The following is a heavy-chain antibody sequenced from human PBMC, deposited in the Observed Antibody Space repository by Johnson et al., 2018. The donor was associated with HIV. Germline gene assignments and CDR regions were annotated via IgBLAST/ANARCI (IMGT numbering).Heavy chain of an antibody. V-gene: IGHV3-30*02. D-gene: IGHD1-7*01. CDR3: AKERRNYLVFGAFDI. Sequence: QVQLVESVGGVVHPGGSLRLSCAASGFTFSSYGMHWVRQAPGKGLEWVAFIRYDGSDKNYVESLKGRFTISRDNSKNTLYLQMNSLRAEDTAVYYCAKERRNYLVFGAFDIWGQGTMVTVSS. J-gene: IGHJ3*02. CDR2: IRYDGSDK. CDR1: GFTFSSYG.